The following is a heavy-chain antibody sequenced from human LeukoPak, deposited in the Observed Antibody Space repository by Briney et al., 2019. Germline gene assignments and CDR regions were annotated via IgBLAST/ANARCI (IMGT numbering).Heavy chain of an antibody. CDR2: IRYDGSNK. D-gene: IGHD2-15*01. Sequence: GGSLRLSCAASGFTFSSYGMHWVRQAPGKGLEWVAFIRYDGSNKYYADSVKGRFTISRDNSKNTLYLRMNSLRAEDTAIYHCAKRIVVVVAATYYWGQGTLVTVSS. CDR1: GFTFSSYG. CDR3: AKRIVVVVAATYY. V-gene: IGHV3-30*02. J-gene: IGHJ4*02.